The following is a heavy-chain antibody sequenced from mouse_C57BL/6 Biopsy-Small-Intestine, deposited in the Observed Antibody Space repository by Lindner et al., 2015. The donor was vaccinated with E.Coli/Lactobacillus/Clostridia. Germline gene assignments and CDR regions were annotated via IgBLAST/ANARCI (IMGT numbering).Heavy chain of an antibody. D-gene: IGHD1-1*01. CDR2: IYPRDGST. J-gene: IGHJ2*01. Sequence: VQLQRSGAELARPGASVKLSCKASGYTFTSYGISWVKQRPGQGLEWIGWIYPRDGSTKYNEKFKGKATLTVDTSSSTAYMELHSLTSEDSAVYFCARFLITTVVAIDYWGQGTTLTVSS. CDR1: GYTFTSYG. V-gene: IGHV1-85*01. CDR3: ARFLITTVVAIDY.